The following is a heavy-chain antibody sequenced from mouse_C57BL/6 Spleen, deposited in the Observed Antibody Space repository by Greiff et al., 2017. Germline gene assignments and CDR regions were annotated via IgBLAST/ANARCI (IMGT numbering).Heavy chain of an antibody. CDR1: GYTFTSYW. CDR3: ARKDYYGSNFDY. J-gene: IGHJ2*01. Sequence: VQLQQSGTELVKPGASVKLSCKASGYTFTSYWMHWVKQRPGQGLEWIGNINPSNGGTNYNEKFKSKATLTVDKSSSTAYMQLSSLTSEDSAVDYCARKDYYGSNFDYWGQGTTLTVSS. CDR2: INPSNGGT. D-gene: IGHD1-1*01. V-gene: IGHV1-53*01.